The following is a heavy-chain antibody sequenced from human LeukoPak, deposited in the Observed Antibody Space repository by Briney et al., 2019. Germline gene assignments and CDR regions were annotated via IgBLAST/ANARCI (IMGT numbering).Heavy chain of an antibody. CDR2: ISYDGSQK. V-gene: IGHV3-30*18. J-gene: IGHJ4*02. CDR1: GFTFDYYA. Sequence: PGGSLRLSCAASGFTFDYYAMHWVRQAPGKGLEWVAVISYDGSQKYYADSVKGRFTISRDNSNDTLYLQMNSLTAEDTAVYYCAKPVYSRGWYASTFDCWGQGTLVTVSS. CDR3: AKPVYSRGWYASTFDC. D-gene: IGHD6-19*01.